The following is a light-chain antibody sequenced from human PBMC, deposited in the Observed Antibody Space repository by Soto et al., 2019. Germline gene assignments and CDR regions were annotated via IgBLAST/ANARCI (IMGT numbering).Light chain of an antibody. J-gene: IGKJ2*01. CDR1: QSVSSN. CDR2: GAS. V-gene: IGKV3-15*01. CDR3: QQYNNWPPYT. Sequence: EIVMTQSPVTLSVSPGERATLSCRASQSVSSNLAWYQQKCGQAPRLLIYGASTRATGIPARFSGNGSGTEYNLTISRLQSEDFAIYYCQQYNNWPPYTFGQGTKLEIK.